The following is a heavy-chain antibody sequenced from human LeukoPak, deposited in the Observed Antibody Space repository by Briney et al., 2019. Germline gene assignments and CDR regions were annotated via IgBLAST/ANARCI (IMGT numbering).Heavy chain of an antibody. CDR3: ARVHYYGSGSYYYWFDP. CDR1: GGSISSGGYS. J-gene: IGHJ5*02. CDR2: IYHSGST. D-gene: IGHD3-10*01. Sequence: PSQTLSLTCAVSGGSISSGGYSWSWIRQPPGKGLEWIGYIYHSGSTYYNPSLKSRVTISVDRSKNQFSLKLSSVTAADTAVYYCARVHYYGSGSYYYWFDPWGQGTLVTVSS. V-gene: IGHV4-30-2*01.